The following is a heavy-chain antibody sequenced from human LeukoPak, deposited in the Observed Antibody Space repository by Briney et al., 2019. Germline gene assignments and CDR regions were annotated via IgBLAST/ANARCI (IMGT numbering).Heavy chain of an antibody. D-gene: IGHD6-13*01. CDR2: INPNSGGT. J-gene: IGHJ4*02. Sequence: ASVKVSCKASGGTFSSYAISWVRQAPGQGLEWMGWINPNSGGTNYAQKFQGRVTMTRDTSISTAYMELSRLRSDDTAVYYCARAFRSSSSTVGYWGQGTLVTVSS. V-gene: IGHV1-2*02. CDR1: GGTFSSYA. CDR3: ARAFRSSSSTVGY.